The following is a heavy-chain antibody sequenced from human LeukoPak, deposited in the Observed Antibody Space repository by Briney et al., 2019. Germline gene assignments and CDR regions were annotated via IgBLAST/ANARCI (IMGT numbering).Heavy chain of an antibody. CDR2: IKQDGSEK. CDR3: ASYYVPYYFDY. J-gene: IGHJ4*02. V-gene: IGHV3-7*01. CDR1: GFTFSSYW. Sequence: GGSLRLSCAASGFTFSSYWMSWVRQAPGKGLEWVANIKQDGSEKYYVDSVKGRFTISRDSAKNSLYLQMNSLGAEDTAVYYCASYYVPYYFDYWGQGTLVTVSS. D-gene: IGHD3-10*02.